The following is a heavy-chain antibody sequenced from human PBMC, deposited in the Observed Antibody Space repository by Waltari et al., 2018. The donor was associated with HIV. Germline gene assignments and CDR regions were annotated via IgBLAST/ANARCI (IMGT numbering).Heavy chain of an antibody. Sequence: QVHLVQSGAEVRKPGASVKVSCKASGYTSTAYYLHWVRQAPGQGLEWMGRINPNSGGTNYAQKFQARVTMTRDTSIGAAYMELSSLRPNDTAVYYCARVTTVTGDSYFYYGMDVWGQGTTVTVSS. J-gene: IGHJ6*02. CDR2: INPNSGGT. D-gene: IGHD4-17*01. V-gene: IGHV1-2*06. CDR3: ARVTTVTGDSYFYYGMDV. CDR1: GYTSTAYY.